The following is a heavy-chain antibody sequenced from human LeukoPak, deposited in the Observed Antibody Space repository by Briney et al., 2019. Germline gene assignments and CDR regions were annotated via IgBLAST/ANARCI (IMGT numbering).Heavy chain of an antibody. J-gene: IGHJ6*03. CDR1: GYTFTSYY. CDR2: INPSGGST. D-gene: IGHD1-26*01. CDR3: ARDGMPSGSYDRHYYYYYMDV. V-gene: IGHV1-46*01. Sequence: ASVKVSCKASGYTFTSYYMHWVRQAPGQGLEWMGIINPSGGSTSYAQKFQGRVTMTRDMSTSTVYMELSSLRSEDTAVCYCARDGMPSGSYDRHYYYYYMDVWGKGTTVTVSS.